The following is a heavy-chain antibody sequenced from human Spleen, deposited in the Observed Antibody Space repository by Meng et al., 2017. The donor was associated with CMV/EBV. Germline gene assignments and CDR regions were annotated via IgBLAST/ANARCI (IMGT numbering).Heavy chain of an antibody. V-gene: IGHV3-33*06. J-gene: IGHJ6*02. Sequence: GGSLRLSCAASGFTFSRYGMHWVRQAPGKGLEWVAIIWYDGNNKYYADSVKGRFTISRDNSKNTLYLQMNSLRAEDTAVYYCAKHRGEYSSGWYSYGMDVWGQGTTVTVSS. CDR3: AKHRGEYSSGWYSYGMDV. CDR2: IWYDGNNK. CDR1: GFTFSRYG. D-gene: IGHD6-19*01.